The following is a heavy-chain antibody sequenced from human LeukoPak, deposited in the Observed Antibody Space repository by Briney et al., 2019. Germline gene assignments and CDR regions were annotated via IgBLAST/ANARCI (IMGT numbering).Heavy chain of an antibody. D-gene: IGHD3-22*01. J-gene: IGHJ4*02. V-gene: IGHV4-59*08. CDR1: GGSISSYY. CDR2: IYNSGST. CDR3: ARRQYYDSSGYWYYFDY. Sequence: SETLSLTCTVSGGSISSYYWNWIRQPPGKGLEWIGYIYNSGSTNYNPSLNSRVTISVDTSKNQFSLKLSSVTAADTAVYYCARRQYYDSSGYWYYFDYWGQGTLVTVSS.